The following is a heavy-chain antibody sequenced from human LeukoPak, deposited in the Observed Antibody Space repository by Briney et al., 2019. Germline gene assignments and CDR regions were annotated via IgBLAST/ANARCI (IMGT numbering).Heavy chain of an antibody. D-gene: IGHD1-1*01. J-gene: IGHJ4*02. V-gene: IGHV1-8*01. CDR3: ARGPPNWRYDY. CDR2: MSPNSGDT. CDR1: GYTFTSYD. Sequence: ASVKVSCKASGYTFTSYDFNWVRQATGQRPEWMGWMSPNSGDTGYAQKFQDRVTMTRNTSISTAYMELSSLRSDDTAVYYCARGPPNWRYDYWGPGTLVTVSS.